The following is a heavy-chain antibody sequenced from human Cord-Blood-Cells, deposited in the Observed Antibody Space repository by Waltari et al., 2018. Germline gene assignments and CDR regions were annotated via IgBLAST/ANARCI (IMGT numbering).Heavy chain of an antibody. J-gene: IGHJ5*02. D-gene: IGHD1-7*01. V-gene: IGHV1-2*04. CDR2: INPNSGGT. Sequence: QVQLVQSGAEVKTPGASVKVSCKASGYTFPGYYIHWARQAPGQGLEWMGWINPNSGGTNYAQKFQGWVTMTRDTSISTAYMELSRLRSDDTAVYYCARALGVWNYWFDPWGQGTLVTVSS. CDR1: GYTFPGYY. CDR3: ARALGVWNYWFDP.